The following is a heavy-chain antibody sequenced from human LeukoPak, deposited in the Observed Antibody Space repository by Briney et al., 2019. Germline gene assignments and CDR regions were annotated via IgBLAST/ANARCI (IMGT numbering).Heavy chain of an antibody. J-gene: IGHJ4*02. CDR1: GGYISCYY. CDR3: ARLEYDSSGYPYFDY. Sequence: PSETLSLTCTVSGGYISCYYWSWIRQPPGKGLEWSGYIYYSGTTNYNPSLKSRVTISVDTSKNQFSLKLSSATAADTAVYYCARLEYDSSGYPYFDYWGQGTLVTVSS. CDR2: IYYSGTT. V-gene: IGHV4-59*01. D-gene: IGHD3-22*01.